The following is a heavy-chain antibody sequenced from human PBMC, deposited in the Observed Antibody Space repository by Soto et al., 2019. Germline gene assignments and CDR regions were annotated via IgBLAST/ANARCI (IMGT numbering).Heavy chain of an antibody. CDR1: GFTFSSYG. Sequence: VQLVGSGGGLVQPGGSLRLSCAASGFTFSSYGMNWVRQAPGKGLEWVSYISSSSSTIYYADSVKGRFTVSRDNDKKSLYLQMNSLRDEDTAVYYCARASTGDYYYYYGMDVWGQGTTVTVSS. V-gene: IGHV3-48*02. CDR2: ISSSSSTI. CDR3: ARASTGDYYYYYGMDV. J-gene: IGHJ6*02.